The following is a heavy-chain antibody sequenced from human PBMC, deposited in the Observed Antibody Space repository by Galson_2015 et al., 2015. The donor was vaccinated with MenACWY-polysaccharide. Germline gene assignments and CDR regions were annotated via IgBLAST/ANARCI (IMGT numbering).Heavy chain of an antibody. CDR2: IKQDGSEK. V-gene: IGHV3-7*01. CDR1: GFTVSGYW. Sequence: SLRLSCAASGFTVSGYWMTWVRQAPGKGLEWVANIKQDGSEKYYVDSVKGRFTISRDNSKNSLYLQMHSLRAEDTAVYSCARGHYGMDVWGQGTTVTVSS. J-gene: IGHJ6*02. CDR3: ARGHYGMDV.